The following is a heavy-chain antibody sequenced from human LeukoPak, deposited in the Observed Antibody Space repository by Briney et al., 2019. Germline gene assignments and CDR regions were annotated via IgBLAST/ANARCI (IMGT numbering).Heavy chain of an antibody. J-gene: IGHJ5*02. CDR1: GGSISSYY. V-gene: IGHV4-59*12. CDR3: ARDGVPAATSWFDP. CDR2: IYYSGST. Sequence: SETPSLTCTVSGGSISSYYWSWIRQPPGKGLEWIGYIYYSGSTNYNPSLKSRVTISVDTSKNQFSLKLSSVTAADTAVYYCARDGVPAATSWFDPWGQGTLVTVSS. D-gene: IGHD2-2*01.